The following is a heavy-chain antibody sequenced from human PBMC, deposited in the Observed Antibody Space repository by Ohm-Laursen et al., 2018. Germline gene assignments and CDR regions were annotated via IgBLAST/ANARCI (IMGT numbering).Heavy chain of an antibody. CDR2: IWYDGSNK. J-gene: IGHJ4*02. CDR1: GFTFSSYG. Sequence: SLRLSCTAPGFTFSSYGMHWVRQAPGKGLEWVAVIWYDGSNKYYADSVKGRFTISRDNSKNTLYLQMNSLRAEDTAVYYCARDQVTAMAWGPVFPGDYWGQGTLVTVSP. V-gene: IGHV3-33*01. CDR3: ARDQVTAMAWGPVFPGDY. D-gene: IGHD5-18*01.